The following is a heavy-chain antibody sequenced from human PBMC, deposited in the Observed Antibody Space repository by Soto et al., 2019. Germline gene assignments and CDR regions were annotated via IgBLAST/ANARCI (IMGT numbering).Heavy chain of an antibody. CDR1: GYTFSNYG. V-gene: IGHV1-18*01. D-gene: IGHD2-2*01. Sequence: QVQLVQSGGEVKRPGASXXXXXXTSGYTFSNYGIXXXRQAPGQPLEWLGWISLYSDGANYAQKFQGRVSMTTDTSTTTAYMELRSLRSDDTAVYYCARVVPGAEAWFGPWGQGTLVTVSS. CDR2: ISLYSDGA. CDR3: ARVVPGAEAWFGP. J-gene: IGHJ5*02.